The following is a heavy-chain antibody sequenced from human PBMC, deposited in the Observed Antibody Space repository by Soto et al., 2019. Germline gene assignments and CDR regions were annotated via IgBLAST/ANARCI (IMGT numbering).Heavy chain of an antibody. CDR1: GFSISSGGYS. J-gene: IGHJ6*02. D-gene: IGHD2-2*01. V-gene: IGHV4-39*01. CDR3: ARLGGYCTITSCYGYYGMDV. CDR2: FYYSGST. Sequence: SETLSLTCTISGFSISSGGYSWGWIRQPPGKGLDWIGTFYYSGSTYYNPSLESRVTISVDTSKNQFSLKVSSVTAADTAVYYCARLGGYCTITSCYGYYGMDVWGQGTTVTVSS.